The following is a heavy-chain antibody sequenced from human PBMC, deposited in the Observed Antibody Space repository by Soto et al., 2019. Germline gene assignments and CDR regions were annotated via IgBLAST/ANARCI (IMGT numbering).Heavy chain of an antibody. CDR3: ARHVSQPTYYYGSGSPNWFDP. D-gene: IGHD3-10*01. Sequence: QLQLQESGPGLVKPSETLSLTCTVSGGSISSSSYYWGWIRHPPGKGLVWIGSIYYSGSTYYNPSLKMRLTISVDTSKNQFSLKLSSVTAADTAVYYCARHVSQPTYYYGSGSPNWFDPWGQGTLVTVSS. CDR1: GGSISSSSYY. J-gene: IGHJ5*02. V-gene: IGHV4-39*01. CDR2: IYYSGST.